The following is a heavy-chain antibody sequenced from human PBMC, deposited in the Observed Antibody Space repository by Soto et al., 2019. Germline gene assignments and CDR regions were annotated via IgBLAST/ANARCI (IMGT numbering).Heavy chain of an antibody. V-gene: IGHV3-23*01. Sequence: GGSLRLSCAASGFTFSSYAISWVRQAPGKGLEWVSAISGSGGSTYYADSVKGRFTISRDNSKNTLYLQMNSLRAEDTAVYYCAKTGSEYQLRYYYYMDVWGKGTTVTVSS. CDR2: ISGSGGST. D-gene: IGHD2-2*01. CDR1: GFTFSSYA. J-gene: IGHJ6*03. CDR3: AKTGSEYQLRYYYYMDV.